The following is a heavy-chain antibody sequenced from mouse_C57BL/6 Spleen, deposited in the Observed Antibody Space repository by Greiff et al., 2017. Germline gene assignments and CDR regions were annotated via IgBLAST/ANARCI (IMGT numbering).Heavy chain of an antibody. CDR2: INPNNGGT. Sequence: EVQLQQSGPELVKPGASVKIPCKASGYTFTDYNMDWVKQSHGKSLEWIGDINPNNGGTIYNQKFKGKATLTVDKSSSTAYMELRSLTSEDTAVYYCARGSGTGTGFAYWGQGTLVTVSA. V-gene: IGHV1-18*01. CDR3: ARGSGTGTGFAY. CDR1: GYTFTDYN. D-gene: IGHD4-1*01. J-gene: IGHJ3*01.